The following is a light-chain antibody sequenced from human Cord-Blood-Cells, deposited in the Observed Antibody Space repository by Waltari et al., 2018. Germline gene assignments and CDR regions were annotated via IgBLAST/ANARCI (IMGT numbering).Light chain of an antibody. CDR2: HAS. V-gene: IGKV1-33*01. CDR3: QQYDNLPRSA. Sequence: DIQMTQSPSSLSASVGDRVTITCQASQDISNYLNWFQQKPGKAPNLLIFHASHLEKRVPSRFSGSGSGTDFTFSISRLQPEDIATYYCQQYDNLPRSAFGQGTRLEIK. J-gene: IGKJ5*01. CDR1: QDISNY.